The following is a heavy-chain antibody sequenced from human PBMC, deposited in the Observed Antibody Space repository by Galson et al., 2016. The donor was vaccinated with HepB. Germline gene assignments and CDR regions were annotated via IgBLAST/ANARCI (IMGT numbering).Heavy chain of an antibody. CDR3: TRDRAQDLSGSFTGVYFDS. V-gene: IGHV3-48*03. Sequence: SLRLSCAASGFTFSSYEMNWVRQAPGKGLEWISYISRGATTIYYADSVRGRFTVSRDNARNSLYLHMNSLRAEETAIYYCTRDRAQDLSGSFTGVYFDSWGQGTLVTVSS. J-gene: IGHJ4*02. CDR1: GFTFSSYE. D-gene: IGHD3-3*01. CDR2: ISRGATTI.